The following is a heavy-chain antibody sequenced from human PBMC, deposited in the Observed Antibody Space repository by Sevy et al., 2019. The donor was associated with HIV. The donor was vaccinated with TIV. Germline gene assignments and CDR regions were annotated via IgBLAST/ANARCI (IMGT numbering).Heavy chain of an antibody. V-gene: IGHV4-30-4*01. D-gene: IGHD5-12*01. CDR3: ASKRGYNHGPFDY. CDR2: IHYTGGT. J-gene: IGHJ4*02. CDR1: GDSISSSDSY. Sequence: SETLSLTCTVSGDSISSSDSYWSWIRQPPGKGLEWIGYIHYTGGTYYNPFLKSRVAMSLDTSEKQFSLKLNFLTAADTAVYYCASKRGYNHGPFDYWGQGTLVTVSS.